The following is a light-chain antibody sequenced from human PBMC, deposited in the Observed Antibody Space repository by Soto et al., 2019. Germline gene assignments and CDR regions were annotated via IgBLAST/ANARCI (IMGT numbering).Light chain of an antibody. CDR2: DVS. CDR3: SSYSSSTTLHV. Sequence: QSALTQPASVSGSPGQSITISCTGTSSDVGGYNYFSWFQQHPGKAPRLMIYDVSNRPSGVSNRFSGYKSGSTASLIISGLRGEDEADYYCSSYSSSTTLHVFGTGTKLTVL. V-gene: IGLV2-14*01. CDR1: SSDVGGYNY. J-gene: IGLJ1*01.